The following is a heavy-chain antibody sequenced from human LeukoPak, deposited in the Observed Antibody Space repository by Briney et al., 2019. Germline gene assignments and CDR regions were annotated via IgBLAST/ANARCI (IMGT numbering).Heavy chain of an antibody. J-gene: IGHJ2*01. CDR2: IYPGDSDT. Sequence: GESLKISCKGSGYSFTSYWIGWVRQMPGKGLEWMGIIYPGDSDTRYSPSFRGQVTISADKSISTAYLQWSSLKASDTAMYYCARRMYDYGDYVGPAGLDLWGRGTLVTVSS. CDR1: GYSFTSYW. CDR3: ARRMYDYGDYVGPAGLDL. V-gene: IGHV5-51*01. D-gene: IGHD4-17*01.